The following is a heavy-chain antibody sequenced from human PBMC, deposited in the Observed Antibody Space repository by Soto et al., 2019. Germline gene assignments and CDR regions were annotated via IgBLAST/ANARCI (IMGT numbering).Heavy chain of an antibody. D-gene: IGHD6-19*01. CDR1: GFTFSSHA. V-gene: IGHV3-23*01. CDR3: ASPAISSGWDDAFDI. Sequence: GSLRLSCAASGFTFSSHAMGWLRQTPGKGPEWVAAIGGSGGSTYYADSVKGRFTISRDNSKNTLYLQMNSLRAEDTAVYYCASPAISSGWDDAFDIWGQGTMVTVSS. CDR2: IGGSGGST. J-gene: IGHJ3*02.